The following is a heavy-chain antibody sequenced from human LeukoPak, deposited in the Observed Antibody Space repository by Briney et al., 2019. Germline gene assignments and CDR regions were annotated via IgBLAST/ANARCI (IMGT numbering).Heavy chain of an antibody. D-gene: IGHD6-13*01. Sequence: ASVKVSCKASGGTFSSYAISWVRQAPGQGLEWMGRIIPILGIANYAQKFQGRVTMTRDTSISTAYMELSRLRSDDTAVYYCARDRYSSSWYGTYFDYWGQGTLVTVSS. J-gene: IGHJ4*02. CDR2: IIPILGIA. CDR3: ARDRYSSSWYGTYFDY. V-gene: IGHV1-69*04. CDR1: GGTFSSYA.